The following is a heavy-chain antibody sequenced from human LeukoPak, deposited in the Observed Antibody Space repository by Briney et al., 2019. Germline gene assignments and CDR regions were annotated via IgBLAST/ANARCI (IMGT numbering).Heavy chain of an antibody. V-gene: IGHV1-2*02. CDR3: ARDRSLKVYYMDV. J-gene: IGHJ6*03. Sequence: ASVKVSCKASGYTFNQFYMHWVRQAPGQGLEWVGWINPITGDTTYAQRFQGRLTMTRDTSISTAYMELSSLRSDDTAVYSCARDRSLKVYYMDVWGRGTTVIISS. CDR2: INPITGDT. CDR1: GYTFNQFY.